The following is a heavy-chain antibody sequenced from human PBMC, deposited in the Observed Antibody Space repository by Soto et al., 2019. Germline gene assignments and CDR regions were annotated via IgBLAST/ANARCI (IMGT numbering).Heavy chain of an antibody. CDR2: ISSNSDTT. CDR1: GFRFSDHS. D-gene: IGHD2-21*02. CDR3: ARLPKGSLVTA. Sequence: VESGGGLVYPGGSLRPSCVASGFRFSDHSMNWVRQAPGKGLQWISYISSNSDTTYYADSVKGRFTVSRDNAKNALFLQMNSLRDDDTATYSCARLPKGSLVTAWGQGARVTVSS. J-gene: IGHJ4*02. V-gene: IGHV3-48*02.